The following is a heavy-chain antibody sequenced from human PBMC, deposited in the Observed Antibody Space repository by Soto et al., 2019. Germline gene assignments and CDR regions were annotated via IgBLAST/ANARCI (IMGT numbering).Heavy chain of an antibody. J-gene: IGHJ4*02. CDR1: GGSFSGYY. CDR2: INHSGST. Sequence: QVQLQQWRAGLLKPSETLSLTCAVYGGSFSGYYWSWFRQPPGKELEWIGEINHSGSTYYKPSLKSRVTISVDTSKNQFALKLSSVNAADTAVYSCARRGYGGYARWGQGTVVTVFS. V-gene: IGHV4-34*01. D-gene: IGHD5-12*01. CDR3: ARRGYGGYAR.